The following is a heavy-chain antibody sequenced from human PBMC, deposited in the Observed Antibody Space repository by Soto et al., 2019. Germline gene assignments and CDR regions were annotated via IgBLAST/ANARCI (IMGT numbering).Heavy chain of an antibody. D-gene: IGHD3-10*01. J-gene: IGHJ4*01. CDR2: IYYSGST. V-gene: IGHV4-30-4*01. CDR1: GGSISSGDYY. CDR3: ARDPGTPRAFFDY. Sequence: SGTLSLTCTVSGGSISSGDYYWSWIRQPPGKGLEWIGYIYYSGSTYYNPSLKSRVTISVDTSKSQSSLKLSSVTAADTAMYYCARDPGTPRAFFDYWGHGTLVTVSS.